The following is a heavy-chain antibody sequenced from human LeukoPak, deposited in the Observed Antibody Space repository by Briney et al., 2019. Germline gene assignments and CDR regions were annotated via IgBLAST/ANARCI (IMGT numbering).Heavy chain of an antibody. V-gene: IGHV3-21*01. Sequence: GGSLRLSCAASGFTFSSYSMNWVRQAPGKGLEWVSSISSSSSYIYYADSVKGRFTISRDNAKNSLYLQMNSLRAEDTAVYYCARYCSSTSCPMREDYGMDVWGQXTTVTVSS. D-gene: IGHD2-2*01. CDR2: ISSSSSYI. CDR1: GFTFSSYS. CDR3: ARYCSSTSCPMREDYGMDV. J-gene: IGHJ6*02.